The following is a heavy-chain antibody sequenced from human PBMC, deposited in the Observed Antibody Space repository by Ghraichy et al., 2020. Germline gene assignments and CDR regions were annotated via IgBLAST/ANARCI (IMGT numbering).Heavy chain of an antibody. CDR2: ISGSGDSS. Sequence: GGSLRLSCAASGFAFNRFPMTWVRQAPGKRLEWVSGISGSGDSSYSADSVKGRFTISRDNCKNTVFLQMNSLRVEDTALYYCAKGPQGWEPPRGWFDTWGQGILVTVSS. J-gene: IGHJ5*02. CDR1: GFAFNRFP. D-gene: IGHD1-26*01. CDR3: AKGPQGWEPPRGWFDT. V-gene: IGHV3-23*01.